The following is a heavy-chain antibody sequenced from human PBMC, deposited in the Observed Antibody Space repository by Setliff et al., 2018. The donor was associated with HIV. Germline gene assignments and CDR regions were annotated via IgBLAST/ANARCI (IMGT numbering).Heavy chain of an antibody. V-gene: IGHV1-18*01. CDR2: ISAYNGNT. CDR3: AREGYYYGSGSPRDGAFDI. D-gene: IGHD3-10*01. Sequence: AASVKVSCKASGYTFTSYGISWVRQAPGQGLEWMGWISAYNGNTNYAQKLQGRVTMTTDTSTSTAYMELRSLRSDDTAVYYCAREGYYYGSGSPRDGAFDIWGQGTMVTVSS. J-gene: IGHJ3*02. CDR1: GYTFTSYG.